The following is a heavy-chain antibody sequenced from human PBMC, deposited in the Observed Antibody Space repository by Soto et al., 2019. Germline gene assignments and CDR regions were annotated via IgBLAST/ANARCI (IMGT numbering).Heavy chain of an antibody. CDR1: CGSISSSSYY. CDR3: ARDTRYLPAKQEYGMDV. Sequence: SETLSLTCTVSCGSISSSSYYWGWIRQPPGKGLEWIGEIYHSGSTNYNPSLKSRVTISVDKSENQFSLKLSSVTAADTAVYYCARDTRYLPAKQEYGMDVWGQGTTVTVSS. J-gene: IGHJ6*02. CDR2: IYHSGST. V-gene: IGHV4-39*07. D-gene: IGHD1-20*01.